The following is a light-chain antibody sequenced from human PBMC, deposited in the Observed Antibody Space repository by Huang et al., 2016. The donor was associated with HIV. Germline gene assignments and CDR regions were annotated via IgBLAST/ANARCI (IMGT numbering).Light chain of an antibody. J-gene: IGKJ2*01. CDR2: GAS. CDR3: QQSARTPRT. CDR1: QNINRY. V-gene: IGKV1-39*01. Sequence: DIQITQSPSSLSASVGDRVNITCRASQNINRYLNWYQQRPGEAPNILIHGASSLQSRVPSRFTGSGSGTDFTLTSSSLQPEDSATYYCQQSARTPRTFGQGTKLEI.